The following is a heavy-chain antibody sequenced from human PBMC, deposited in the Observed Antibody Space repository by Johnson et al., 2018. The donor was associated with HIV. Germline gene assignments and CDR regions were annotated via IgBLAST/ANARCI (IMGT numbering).Heavy chain of an antibody. V-gene: IGHV3-7*01. J-gene: IGHJ3*02. CDR1: GFTFSSYW. D-gene: IGHD6-13*01. Sequence: VQLVESGGGLVQPGGSLRLSCAASGFTFSSYWMSWVRQAPGKGLEWVANIKQDGSEKYYVDSVKGRFTISRDNAKNSLYLQMTSLRAEDTAVYYCAKERGGAAAYDAFDIWGQGTMVTVSS. CDR2: IKQDGSEK. CDR3: AKERGGAAAYDAFDI.